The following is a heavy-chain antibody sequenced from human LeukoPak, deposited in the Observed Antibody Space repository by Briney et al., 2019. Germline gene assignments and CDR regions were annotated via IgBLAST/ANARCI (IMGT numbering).Heavy chain of an antibody. Sequence: PSETLSLTCAVYGGSFSTYYWTWIRQPPGKGLEWIAEISYSGNTNYNPSLKSRVTIGTSKNEISLKLSSVTAADTAVYYCATIHFDSSGDQYFQHWGQGTLVTVSS. CDR2: ISYSGNT. V-gene: IGHV4-34*01. CDR1: GGSFSTYY. J-gene: IGHJ1*01. D-gene: IGHD3-22*01. CDR3: ATIHFDSSGDQYFQH.